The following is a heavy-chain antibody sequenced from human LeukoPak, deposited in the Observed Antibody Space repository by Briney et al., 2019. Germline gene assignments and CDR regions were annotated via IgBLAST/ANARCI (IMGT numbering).Heavy chain of an antibody. J-gene: IGHJ4*02. CDR3: ARIYCSSTTCYFDY. Sequence: PSETLSLTFTVSGGSISTDYWSWIRQPPGKGLEWIGYIHYSGSTNYNPSLRSRVTISVDTSKNQFSLRLSSVTAADTAVYYCARIYCSSTTCYFDYWGQGTLVTVSS. V-gene: IGHV4-59*01. D-gene: IGHD2-2*01. CDR2: IHYSGST. CDR1: GGSISTDY.